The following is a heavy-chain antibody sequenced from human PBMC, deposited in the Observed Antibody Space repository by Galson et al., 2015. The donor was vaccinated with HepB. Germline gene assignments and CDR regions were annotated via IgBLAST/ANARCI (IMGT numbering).Heavy chain of an antibody. J-gene: IGHJ5*02. CDR1: GFTFSRYR. CDR3: ASSVSGDCTTATSDSTLFAP. V-gene: IGHV3-21*06. CDR2: ISRSGIYI. D-gene: IGHD2-8*01. Sequence: SLRLSCAASGFTFSRYRMNWVRQAPGKGLEWVSTISRSGIYIYYADSVKGRFTISRDNAKNSLYLQMSSLRAEDTAVYYCASSVSGDCTTATSDSTLFAPCGRATLVTAS.